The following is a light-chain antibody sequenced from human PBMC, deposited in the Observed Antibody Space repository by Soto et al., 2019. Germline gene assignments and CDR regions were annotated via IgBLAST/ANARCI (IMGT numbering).Light chain of an antibody. CDR2: DAS. CDR3: HQRSKWPLT. Sequence: LAQSPVALSLSPGERATLSCRASQSVSTDLAWYQQKPGQAPRLLIYDASNRATDIPARFSGSGSGTDFTLTISSLDPEDSAVYYCHQRSKWPLTFGGGTKVDIK. CDR1: QSVSTD. V-gene: IGKV3-11*01. J-gene: IGKJ4*01.